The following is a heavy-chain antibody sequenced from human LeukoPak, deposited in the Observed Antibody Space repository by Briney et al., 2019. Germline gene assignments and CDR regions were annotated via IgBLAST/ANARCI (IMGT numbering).Heavy chain of an antibody. CDR3: AKDPTDSAAAPGLGIDY. CDR1: GFTFDDYA. V-gene: IGHV3-43*02. Sequence: GGSLRLSCAASGFTFDDYAMHWVRQAPGKGLEWVSLISGDGGSTYYADSVKGRFTNSRDNSKNSLYLQMNSLRTEDTALYYCAKDPTDSAAAPGLGIDYWGQGTLVTVSS. CDR2: ISGDGGST. J-gene: IGHJ4*02. D-gene: IGHD6-13*01.